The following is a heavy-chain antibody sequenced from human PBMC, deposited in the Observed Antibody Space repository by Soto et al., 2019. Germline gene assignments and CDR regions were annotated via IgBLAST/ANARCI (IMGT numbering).Heavy chain of an antibody. Sequence: PGGSLRLSCAASGFTFSTYSMNWVRQAPGKGLEWVSYISSSGNTIYYADSMKGRFTISRDNAKNSLYLQMNSLRDEDTAVYYCARDYYGGSGSYEGVGYFLHWGQGTLVTVSS. J-gene: IGHJ1*01. CDR2: ISSSGNTI. CDR3: ARDYYGGSGSYEGVGYFLH. CDR1: GFTFSTYS. D-gene: IGHD3-22*01. V-gene: IGHV3-48*02.